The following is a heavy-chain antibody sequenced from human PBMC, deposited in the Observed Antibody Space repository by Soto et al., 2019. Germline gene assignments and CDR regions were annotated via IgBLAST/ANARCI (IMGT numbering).Heavy chain of an antibody. CDR2: ISSSSSYI. D-gene: IGHD1-7*01. Sequence: EVQLVESGGGLVKPGGSLRLSCAASGFTFSSYSMNWVRQAPGKGLEWVSSISSSSSYIYYADSVKGRFTISRDNAKNSLYLQMNSLRAEDTAVYYCARDNNWNFYFVYWGQGTLVTVSS. CDR3: ARDNNWNFYFVY. J-gene: IGHJ4*02. CDR1: GFTFSSYS. V-gene: IGHV3-21*01.